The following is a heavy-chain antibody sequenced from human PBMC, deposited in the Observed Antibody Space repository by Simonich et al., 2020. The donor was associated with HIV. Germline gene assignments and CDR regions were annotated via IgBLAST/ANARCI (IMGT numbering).Heavy chain of an antibody. CDR2: IKSKATGGTT. V-gene: IGHV3-15*01. D-gene: IGHD3-22*01. CDR3: TTTFFSDSSGSY. J-gene: IGHJ4*02. Sequence: EVQLVESGGGLVNPGGSLRLSCAASGFTLTTTWMSWVRQAPWKGLESVGRIKSKATGGTTDYAAPVKGRFTISRDDSGNTLYLQMNSLKTEDTAIYYCTTTFFSDSSGSYWGQGTLVIVSS. CDR1: GFTLTTTW.